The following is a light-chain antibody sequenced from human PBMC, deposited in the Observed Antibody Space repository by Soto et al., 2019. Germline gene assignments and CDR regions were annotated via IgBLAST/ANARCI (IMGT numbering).Light chain of an antibody. J-gene: IGKJ1*01. CDR3: QQYNSYS. CDR2: HAS. V-gene: IGKV1-5*01. CDR1: QSVSNA. Sequence: DIQMTQSPSTLPASVGDRVTITCRASQSVSNAFAWYQQKPGTAPKVLIYHASNLQSGVPSRFSGSGSGTEFTLTISSLQPDDFATYYCQQYNSYSFGQGTKVDNK.